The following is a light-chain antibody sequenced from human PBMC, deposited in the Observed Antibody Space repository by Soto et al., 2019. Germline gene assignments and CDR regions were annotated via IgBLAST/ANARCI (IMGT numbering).Light chain of an antibody. V-gene: IGKV3-15*01. J-gene: IGKJ2*01. CDR2: GAS. Sequence: MTQAPATLSVSPGERVTLSCRASQTINNNVAWYQLKDGQVPRLLIYGASTSATDIPARFSGSGSGTEYSVTISSLQSEDFAEYNCQKYNNWPPMTFGQGTKVDIK. CDR3: QKYNNWPPMT. CDR1: QTINNN.